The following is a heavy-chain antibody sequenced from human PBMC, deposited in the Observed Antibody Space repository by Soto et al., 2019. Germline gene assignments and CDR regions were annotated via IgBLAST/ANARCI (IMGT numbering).Heavy chain of an antibody. J-gene: IGHJ4*02. Sequence: QVQLVQSGAEVKKPGSSVKVSCKASGGTFSSYAISWVRQAPGQGLEWMGGIIPIFGTANYAQKFQGRVTITADESTSTAYMERSSLRSEDTAVYYCAREGPRDGYNAFDYWGQGTLVTVSS. CDR1: GGTFSSYA. V-gene: IGHV1-69*12. CDR2: IIPIFGTA. D-gene: IGHD5-12*01. CDR3: AREGPRDGYNAFDY.